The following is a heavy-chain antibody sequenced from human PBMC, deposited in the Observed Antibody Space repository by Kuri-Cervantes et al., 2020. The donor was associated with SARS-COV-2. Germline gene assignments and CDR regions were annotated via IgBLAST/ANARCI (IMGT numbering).Heavy chain of an antibody. V-gene: IGHV3-23*01. CDR3: ARGRNYYDSSGQSY. CDR2: ISGSGGST. J-gene: IGHJ4*02. D-gene: IGHD3-22*01. Sequence: GESLKISCAASGFTFSSYAMSWVRQAPGKGLEWVSAISGSGGSTYYADSVKGRFTISRDNAKNSLYLQMNSLRAEDTAVYYCARGRNYYDSSGQSYWGQGTLVTVSS. CDR1: GFTFSSYA.